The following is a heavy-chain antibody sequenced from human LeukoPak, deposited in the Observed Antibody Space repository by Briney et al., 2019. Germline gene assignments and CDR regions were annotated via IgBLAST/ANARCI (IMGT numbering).Heavy chain of an antibody. CDR3: ARIGYSSSSIDY. CDR1: GFIFSNYW. J-gene: IGHJ4*02. CDR2: IKQDGSDK. D-gene: IGHD6-6*01. V-gene: IGHV3-7*01. Sequence: GGSLRLSCAASGFIFSNYWMSWVRQAPGKGLAWVANIKQDGSDKYYVDSVKGRFTFSRDNAKNSLYLQMNSLRVEDKGVYYCARIGYSSSSIDYWGQGTLVTVSS.